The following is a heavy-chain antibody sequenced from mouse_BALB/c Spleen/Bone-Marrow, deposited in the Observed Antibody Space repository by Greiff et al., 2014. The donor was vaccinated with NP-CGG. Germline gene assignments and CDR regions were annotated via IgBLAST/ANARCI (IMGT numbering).Heavy chain of an antibody. CDR3: ARNFDGYYYAMDY. D-gene: IGHD2-3*01. V-gene: IGHV1-9*01. CDR2: IFPRSGDT. J-gene: IGHJ4*01. Sequence: VKVVESGAELMKPGASVKISCKASGFTFSSYGMSWVRQTPGNGLEWIGTIFPRSGDTNYNEKFKDKATFTADTSSSTVYMQFRSLTSEDSAVYYCARNFDGYYYAMDYWGQGTSVTVSS. CDR1: GFTFSSYG.